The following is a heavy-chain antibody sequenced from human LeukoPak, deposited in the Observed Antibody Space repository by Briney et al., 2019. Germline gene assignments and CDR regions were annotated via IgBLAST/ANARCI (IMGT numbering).Heavy chain of an antibody. Sequence: PGGSLRLSCAASGFTFSSYAMSWVRQAPGKGLEWVSAISGSGGSTYYADSVKGRFTISRDNSKNTLHLQMNSLRAEDTAVYYCAKLLPVDTAMGNAFDIWGQGTMVTVSS. D-gene: IGHD5-18*01. CDR2: ISGSGGST. CDR1: GFTFSSYA. J-gene: IGHJ3*02. CDR3: AKLLPVDTAMGNAFDI. V-gene: IGHV3-23*01.